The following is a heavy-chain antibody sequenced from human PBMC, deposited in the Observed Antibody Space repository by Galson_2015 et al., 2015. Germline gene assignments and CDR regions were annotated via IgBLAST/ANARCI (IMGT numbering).Heavy chain of an antibody. CDR3: ARGGGPLANDY. CDR1: GFTFSSYA. J-gene: IGHJ4*02. CDR2: IYSGGST. V-gene: IGHV3-53*01. D-gene: IGHD3-3*01. Sequence: SLRLSCAASGFTFSSYAMSWVRQAPGKGLEWVSAIYSGGSTYYADSVKGRFTISRDNSKNTLYLQMNSLRAEDTAVYYCARGGGPLANDYWGQGTLVTVSS.